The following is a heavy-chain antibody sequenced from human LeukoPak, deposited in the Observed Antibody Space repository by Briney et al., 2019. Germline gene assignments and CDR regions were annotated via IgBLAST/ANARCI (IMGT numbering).Heavy chain of an antibody. CDR2: VSYDGSNK. V-gene: IGHV3-30*18. CDR3: AKPIYTSSWYLFDY. Sequence: PGRSLRLSCAASGFTFSSYGMHWVRQAPGKGLEWVAVVSYDGSNKYFADSVKGRFTISRDNSKNTLYLQMNSLRAEDSAIYYCAKPIYTSSWYLFDYWGQGTLVTVSS. CDR1: GFTFSSYG. D-gene: IGHD6-13*01. J-gene: IGHJ4*02.